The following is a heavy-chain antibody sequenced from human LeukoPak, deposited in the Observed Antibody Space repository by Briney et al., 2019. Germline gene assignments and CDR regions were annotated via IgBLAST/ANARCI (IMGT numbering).Heavy chain of an antibody. Sequence: SETLSLTCAVYGGSFRGYYWSWIRQPPGKGLEWIGEINHSGSTNYNPSLKSRVTISVDTSKNQFSLKLSSVTAADTAVYYCARGGNSNGIAARYFDYWGQGTLVTVSS. D-gene: IGHD6-6*01. CDR2: INHSGST. CDR1: GGSFRGYY. J-gene: IGHJ4*02. V-gene: IGHV4-34*01. CDR3: ARGGNSNGIAARYFDY.